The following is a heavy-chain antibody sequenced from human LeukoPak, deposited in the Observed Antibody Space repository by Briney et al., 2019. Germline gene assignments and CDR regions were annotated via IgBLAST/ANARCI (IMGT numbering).Heavy chain of an antibody. CDR3: ASPNPPGSTFDY. V-gene: IGHV4-38-2*02. CDR2: ISHSGTT. Sequence: SETLSLTCTVSGYSISSDYYWGWIRQPPGKGLEWIGSISHSGTTYYNPSLKSRVTISVDKSKNQFSLKLSSVTAADTAVYYCASPNPPGSTFDYWGQGTLVTVSS. CDR1: GYSISSDYY. J-gene: IGHJ4*02. D-gene: IGHD2-8*01.